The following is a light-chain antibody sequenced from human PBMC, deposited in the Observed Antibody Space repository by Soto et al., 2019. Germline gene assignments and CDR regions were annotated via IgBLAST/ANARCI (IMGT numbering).Light chain of an antibody. V-gene: IGLV2-14*01. Sequence: QSALTQPASVSGSPGQSITISCTGTSSDVGGYNYVSWYQQHPGKAPKLMIYDVSNRPSGVSNRFSGSKSGNTASLTISGLQAEDEADYYCSSFTSSSTYVVVGGWTKLTFL. CDR2: DVS. J-gene: IGLJ2*01. CDR3: SSFTSSSTYVV. CDR1: SSDVGGYNY.